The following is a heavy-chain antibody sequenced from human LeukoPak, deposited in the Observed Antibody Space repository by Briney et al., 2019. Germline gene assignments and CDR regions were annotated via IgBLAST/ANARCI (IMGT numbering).Heavy chain of an antibody. CDR1: GFTFDDYA. V-gene: IGHV3-9*01. J-gene: IGHJ4*02. Sequence: GGSLRLSCAASGFTFDDYAMNWVRQAPGKGLEWVSGISWTSGSMGYADSVKGRFTISRDNAKNTLYLQMNSLRAEDTAVYYCTRGLQGIDYWGQGTLVTVSS. CDR3: TRGLQGIDY. D-gene: IGHD4-11*01. CDR2: ISWTSGSM.